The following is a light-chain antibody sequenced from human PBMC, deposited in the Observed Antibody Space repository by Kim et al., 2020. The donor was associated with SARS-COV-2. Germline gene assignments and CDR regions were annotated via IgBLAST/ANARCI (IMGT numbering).Light chain of an antibody. CDR2: WAS. CDR3: QQYYSTPPA. CDR1: QSLLDSSNNKNY. Sequence: ATINCKSSQSLLDSSNNKNYLAWYQQKPGQPPKLLIYWASTRESGVPDRFSGSGSGTDLTLTISSLQAEDVAVYYCQQYYSTPPAFGQGTKVDIK. J-gene: IGKJ1*01. V-gene: IGKV4-1*01.